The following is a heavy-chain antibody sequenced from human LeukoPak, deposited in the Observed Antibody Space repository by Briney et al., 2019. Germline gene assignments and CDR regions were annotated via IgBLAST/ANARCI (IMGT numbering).Heavy chain of an antibody. CDR3: ASNWSDFDY. Sequence: SETLSLTCAVSGGSISSGGYSWSWIRQPPGQGLEWIASIFLGETTYYKPSLKSRLTISADTSKNQLSLKLSSVTAADTAVYYCASNWSDFDYWGRGTLVTVSS. V-gene: IGHV4-30-2*01. CDR1: GGSISSGGYS. D-gene: IGHD1-1*01. CDR2: IFLGETT. J-gene: IGHJ4*02.